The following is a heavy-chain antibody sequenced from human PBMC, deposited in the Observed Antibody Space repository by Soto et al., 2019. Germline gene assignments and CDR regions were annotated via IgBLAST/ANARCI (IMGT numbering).Heavy chain of an antibody. CDR3: AKSLVCQYCGWSARPFDY. D-gene: IGHD2-21*01. CDR2: ISGSGGST. V-gene: IGHV3-23*01. CDR1: GFTFSSYA. J-gene: IGHJ4*02. Sequence: GGSLRLSCAASGFTFSSYAMSWVRQAPGKGLEWVSAISGSGGSTYYADSVKGRFTISRDNSKNTLYLQMNSLRAEDTAVYYCAKSLVCQYCGWSARPFDYWGQGTLVTVSS.